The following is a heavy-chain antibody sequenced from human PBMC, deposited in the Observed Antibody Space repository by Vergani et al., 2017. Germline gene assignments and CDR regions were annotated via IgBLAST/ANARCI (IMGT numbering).Heavy chain of an antibody. D-gene: IGHD4-23*01. V-gene: IGHV4-61*02. CDR3: ARDNKQLQPGAFGL. Sequence: QVQLQESGPGLVKPSQTLSLTCTVSGTTINNDFYYWHWIRQPAGKGLEWIGRIYVSGITDYNSSLQSRVSMSVDTSKNQFSLTLTSVTAADTAVYYCARDNKQLQPGAFGLWGQGTMVTVSS. CDR1: GTTINNDFYY. CDR2: IYVSGIT. J-gene: IGHJ3*01.